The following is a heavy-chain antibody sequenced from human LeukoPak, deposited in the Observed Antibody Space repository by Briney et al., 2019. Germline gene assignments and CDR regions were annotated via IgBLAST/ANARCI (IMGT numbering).Heavy chain of an antibody. Sequence: GGSLRLSCVTSGFTFSDYFMNWIRQAPGKGPEWLSFINSDGNNIYYRDSVKGRFTISRDNAKNTLYLQMNSLRAEDTAVYYCAKDSEYYGSGSYYPTLDYWGQGTLVTVSS. D-gene: IGHD3-10*01. V-gene: IGHV3-11*04. CDR1: GFTFSDYF. CDR2: INSDGNNI. CDR3: AKDSEYYGSGSYYPTLDY. J-gene: IGHJ4*02.